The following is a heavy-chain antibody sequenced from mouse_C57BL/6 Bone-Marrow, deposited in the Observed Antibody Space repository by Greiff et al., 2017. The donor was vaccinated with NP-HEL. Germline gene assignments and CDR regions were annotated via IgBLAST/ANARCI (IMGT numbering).Heavy chain of an antibody. CDR1: GFTFSDYY. CDR2: INYDGSST. Sequence: EVKLVESEGGLVQPGSSMKLSCTASGFTFSDYYMAWVRQVPEKGLEWVANINYDGSSTYYLDSLKSRFIISRDNAKNILYLQMSSLKSEDTATYYCARAAPIFYGSPYSFDYWGQGTTLTVSS. CDR3: ARAAPIFYGSPYSFDY. V-gene: IGHV5-16*01. J-gene: IGHJ2*01. D-gene: IGHD1-1*01.